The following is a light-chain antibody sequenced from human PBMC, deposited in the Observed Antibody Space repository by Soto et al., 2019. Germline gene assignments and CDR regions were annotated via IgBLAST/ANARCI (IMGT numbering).Light chain of an antibody. CDR1: QSVSAW. CDR2: SAS. CDR3: HQYESSPLT. Sequence: DIPMTQSPSTLSASVGDRVTITCRASQSVSAWLAWYQQKPGKAPELLIYSASTVETGVPSRFSGSGSETEFTLTISSLRPDDFATYYCHQYESSPLTFGGGTSLEIK. V-gene: IGKV1-5*03. J-gene: IGKJ4*01.